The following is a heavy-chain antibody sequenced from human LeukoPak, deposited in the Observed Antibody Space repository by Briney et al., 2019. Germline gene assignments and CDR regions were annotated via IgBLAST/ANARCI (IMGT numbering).Heavy chain of an antibody. Sequence: GGSLRLSCAASQFTFNLHAMNWVRQAPGKGLDWVAVMSFDGSHIYYADSVKGRFTISRDNSNYTLFLQMNRLTADDAAVYYCARGGTYYYQYYYMDVWGKGTTVTVSS. CDR3: ARGGTYYYQYYYMDV. CDR2: MSFDGSHI. CDR1: QFTFNLHA. J-gene: IGHJ6*03. D-gene: IGHD3-16*01. V-gene: IGHV3-30*01.